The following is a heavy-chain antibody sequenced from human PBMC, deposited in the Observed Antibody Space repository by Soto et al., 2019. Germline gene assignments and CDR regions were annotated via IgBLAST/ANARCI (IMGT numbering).Heavy chain of an antibody. D-gene: IGHD3-22*01. Sequence: QVQLQESGPGLVKPSETLSLTCAVSGDSISSYYCMWIRQPPGKGLESIGYLYYGRSANYNPSLKSRVTLSRDTSTNQCSLTLSSMTAEDTAVYYCALRSMAVVPEYWGQGTLVTVSS. CDR1: GDSISSYY. V-gene: IGHV4-59*01. CDR3: ALRSMAVVPEY. J-gene: IGHJ4*02. CDR2: LYYGRSA.